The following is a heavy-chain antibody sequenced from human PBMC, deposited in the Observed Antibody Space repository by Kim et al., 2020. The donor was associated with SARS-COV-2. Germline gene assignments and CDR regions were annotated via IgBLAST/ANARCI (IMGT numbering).Heavy chain of an antibody. J-gene: IGHJ3*02. CDR2: IIPIFGTA. Sequence: ASVKVSCKASGGTFSSYAISWVRQAPGQGLEWMGGIIPIFGTANYAQKFQGRVTITADESTSTAYMELSSLRSEDTAVYYCATPLPSYSSGLGAPFAFDIWGQGTMVTVSS. V-gene: IGHV1-69*13. CDR3: ATPLPSYSSGLGAPFAFDI. CDR1: GGTFSSYA. D-gene: IGHD6-19*01.